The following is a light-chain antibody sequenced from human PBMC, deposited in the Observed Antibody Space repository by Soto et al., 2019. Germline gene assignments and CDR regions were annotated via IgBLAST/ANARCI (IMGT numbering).Light chain of an antibody. J-gene: IGKJ2*01. CDR3: QQYGSPPPYT. V-gene: IGKV3-20*01. CDR1: QSVSSSY. Sequence: EIVLTQSPGTLSLSPGERATLSCRASQSVSSSYLAWYQQKHGQAPRLLIYGASSRPTGIPDRFSGSGSGTDFTLTISRLEPEDFAVYYCQQYGSPPPYTFVQGTKLEIK. CDR2: GAS.